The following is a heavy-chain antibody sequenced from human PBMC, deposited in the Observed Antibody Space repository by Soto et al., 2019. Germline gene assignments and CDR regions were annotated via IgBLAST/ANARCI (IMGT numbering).Heavy chain of an antibody. CDR1: GFSLSTFGGG. J-gene: IGHJ4*02. CDR3: AHRRSAHRPFYFDF. Sequence: SGPTLVNPTQTLTLTCTFSGFSLSTFGGGGGWIRQPPRKALEWLAFLSWNDDKSYRPSLRSRLTVTKDTSKNQVVLVMTDMDPVDTGTYFCAHRRSAHRPFYFDFWGQGALVTVSS. V-gene: IGHV2-5*01. D-gene: IGHD6-6*01. CDR2: LSWNDDK.